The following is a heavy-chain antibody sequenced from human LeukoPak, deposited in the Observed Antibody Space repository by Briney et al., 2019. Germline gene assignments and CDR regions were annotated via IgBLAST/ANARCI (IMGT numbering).Heavy chain of an antibody. D-gene: IGHD3-22*01. V-gene: IGHV3-23*01. CDR1: GFTFSNYA. CDR3: ARSLYYYDTSGYYLSFDY. J-gene: IGHJ4*02. CDR2: ISGSGGST. Sequence: GGSLRLSCAASGFTFSNYAMNWVRQVPGKGLEWVSAISGSGGSTYYADSVKGRFTISRDNSENTLYLQMYSLRAEDTAVYYCARSLYYYDTSGYYLSFDYWGQGTLVTVSS.